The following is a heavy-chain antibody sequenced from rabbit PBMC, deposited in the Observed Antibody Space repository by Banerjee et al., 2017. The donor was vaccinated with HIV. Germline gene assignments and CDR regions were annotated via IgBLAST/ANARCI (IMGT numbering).Heavy chain of an antibody. CDR1: GFSFSRYW. D-gene: IGHD4-1*01. CDR2: IYTGNSDT. J-gene: IGHJ4*01. CDR3: ARDHIDTGGWDFTL. V-gene: IGHV1S45*01. Sequence: QEQLVESGGGLVQPEGSLTLTCSASGFSFSRYWMCWVRQAPGKGLEWIGCIYTGNSDTYYATWAKGRFTISKTSSTTVTLQMTSLTAADTATYFCARDHIDTGGWDFTLWGQGTLVTVS.